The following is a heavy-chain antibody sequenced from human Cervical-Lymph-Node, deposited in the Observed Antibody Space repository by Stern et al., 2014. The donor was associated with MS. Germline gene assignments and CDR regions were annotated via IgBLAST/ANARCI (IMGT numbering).Heavy chain of an antibody. D-gene: IGHD7-27*01. CDR3: ARVENWGPHLYWYFDL. V-gene: IGHV4-59*01. J-gene: IGHJ2*01. Sequence: QVQLQESGPGLVKPSETLSLTCTVSGGSISSYYWSWIRQPPGKGLEWIGYIYYSGSTNYNPSLKSRVTISVDTSKNQFSLKLSSVTAADTAVYYCARVENWGPHLYWYFDLWGRGTLVTVSS. CDR1: GGSISSYY. CDR2: IYYSGST.